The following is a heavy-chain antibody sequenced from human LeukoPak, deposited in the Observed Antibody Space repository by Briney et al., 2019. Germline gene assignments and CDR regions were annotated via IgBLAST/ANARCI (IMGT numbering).Heavy chain of an antibody. Sequence: ASVKVSCKASGYTFTSYYMHWVRRAPGQGLEWMGIINPSGGSTSYAQKFQGRVTMTRDTSTSTVYMELSSLRSEDTAVYYCARSRPHCSGGSCYSGVRSEFDYWGQGTLVTVSS. D-gene: IGHD2-15*01. J-gene: IGHJ4*02. CDR3: ARSRPHCSGGSCYSGVRSEFDY. V-gene: IGHV1-46*01. CDR1: GYTFTSYY. CDR2: INPSGGST.